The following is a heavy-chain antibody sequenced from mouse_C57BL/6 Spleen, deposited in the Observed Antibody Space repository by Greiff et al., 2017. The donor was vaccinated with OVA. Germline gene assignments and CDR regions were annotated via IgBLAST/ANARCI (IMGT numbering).Heavy chain of an antibody. CDR3: ARMGPYAKDY. V-gene: IGHV2-2*01. J-gene: IGHJ4*01. CDR2: IWSGGST. Sequence: QVQLQQSGPGLVQPSQSLSITCTVSGFSLTSYGVYWVRQSPGKGLEWLGVIWSGGSTDYNAAFISRLSISKDNSKSQVVFKMNSLQADDTAIYYCARMGPYAKDYWGQGTSVTVAS. CDR1: GFSLTSYG.